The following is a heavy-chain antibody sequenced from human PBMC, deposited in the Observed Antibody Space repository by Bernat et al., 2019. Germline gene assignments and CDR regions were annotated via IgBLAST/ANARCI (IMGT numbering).Heavy chain of an antibody. CDR1: GFTFGGYW. CDR3: ARERSGGWIDP. V-gene: IGHV3-74*01. D-gene: IGHD2-15*01. J-gene: IGHJ5*02. Sequence: EVQLVESGGGLVQPGGSLRLSCAASGFTFGGYWMHWVRQAPGKGLVWVSRISSDGSGTTYADSVKGRFTISRDNAKNTLYLQMNGLRAEDTAVYYCARERSGGWIDPWGQGTLVTVSS. CDR2: ISSDGSGT.